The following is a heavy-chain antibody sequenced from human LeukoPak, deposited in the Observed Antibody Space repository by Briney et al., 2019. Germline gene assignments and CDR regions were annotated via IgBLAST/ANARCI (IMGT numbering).Heavy chain of an antibody. CDR3: ARCYGAGSLYYFDY. D-gene: IGHD3-10*01. V-gene: IGHV4-59*01. Sequence: SQTLSLTCTVSGDSLNYYYWTWIRQPPGKGLEWIGHVSYSGGTKYHASIKSRVTILVDTTKNQFSLMVRSVTAADTAIYYWARCYGAGSLYYFDYSGQGALVTASS. CDR2: VSYSGGT. CDR1: GDSLNYYY. J-gene: IGHJ4*02.